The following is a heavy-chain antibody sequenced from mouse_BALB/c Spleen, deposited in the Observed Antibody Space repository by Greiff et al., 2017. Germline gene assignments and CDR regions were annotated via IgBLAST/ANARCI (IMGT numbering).Heavy chain of an antibody. D-gene: IGHD2-14*01. Sequence: VQLQQSGPELVKPGASVKIPCKASGYTFTDYNMDWVKQSHGKSLEWIGDINPNNGGTIYNQKFKGKATLTVDKSSSTAYMELRSLTSEDTAVYYCARRGYDERTWYFDVWGAGTTVTVSS. V-gene: IGHV1-18*01. CDR1: GYTFTDYN. J-gene: IGHJ1*01. CDR2: INPNNGGT. CDR3: ARRGYDERTWYFDV.